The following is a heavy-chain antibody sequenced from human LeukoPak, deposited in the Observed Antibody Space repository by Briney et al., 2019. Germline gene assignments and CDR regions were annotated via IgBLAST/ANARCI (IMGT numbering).Heavy chain of an antibody. CDR3: ARHQEYSSQSRYYYYYGMDV. CDR2: INHSGST. CDR1: GGSFSGYY. J-gene: IGHJ6*02. V-gene: IGHV4-34*01. D-gene: IGHD6-6*01. Sequence: SETLSLTCAVYGGSFSGYYWSWIRQSPGKGLEWIGEINHSGSTNYNPSLKSRVTISVDTSKNQFSLKLSSVTAADTAVYYCARHQEYSSQSRYYYYYGMDVWGQGTTVTVSS.